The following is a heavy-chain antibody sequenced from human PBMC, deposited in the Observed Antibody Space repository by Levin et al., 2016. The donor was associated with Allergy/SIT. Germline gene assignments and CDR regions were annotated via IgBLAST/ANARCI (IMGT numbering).Heavy chain of an antibody. V-gene: IGHV5-10-1*01. CDR3: ARHVGRGRDGYDYDYFDR. D-gene: IGHD5-12*01. CDR2: TDPSDSYT. J-gene: IGHJ5*02. CDR1: GYSFSGFW. Sequence: GESLKISCKGSGYSFSGFWISWVRQVPGKGLEWMGRTDPSDSYTYHSPSFEGHVTISADKSIDTAYLQWRSLKASDSAMYYCARHVGRGRDGYDYDYFDRWGQGTLVTVSS.